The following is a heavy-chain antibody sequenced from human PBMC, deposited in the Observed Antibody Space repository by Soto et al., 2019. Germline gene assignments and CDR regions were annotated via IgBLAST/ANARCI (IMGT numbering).Heavy chain of an antibody. CDR2: VDYRGST. CDR3: ARTYYDVYGASGDAVI. CDR1: GAFVNTGSYY. Sequence: QVQLQESGPRLVKPSETLSLTCSVSGAFVNTGSYYWSWVRQPPGRGLEWIGHVDYRGSTSYKLSLKSRVTISVDRSKKQFSLRLNSVTAADTAVYYCARTYYDVYGASGDAVIWGHGTMVTVSS. D-gene: IGHD3-3*01. J-gene: IGHJ3*02. V-gene: IGHV4-61*01.